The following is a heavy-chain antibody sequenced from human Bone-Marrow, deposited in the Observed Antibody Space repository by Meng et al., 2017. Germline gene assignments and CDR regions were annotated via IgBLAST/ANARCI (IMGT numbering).Heavy chain of an antibody. D-gene: IGHD3-22*01. CDR1: GFTFSSYG. J-gene: IGHJ3*02. Sequence: GGSLRLSCAASGFTFSSYGMHWVRQAPGKGLEGVAVIWYDGSNKYYADSVKGRFTISRDNAKNSLYLQMNSLRAEDTALYYCAKAYYYDSSGYYQDDAFDIWGQGTMVTVSS. CDR3: AKAYYYDSSGYYQDDAFDI. V-gene: IGHV3-33*03. CDR2: IWYDGSNK.